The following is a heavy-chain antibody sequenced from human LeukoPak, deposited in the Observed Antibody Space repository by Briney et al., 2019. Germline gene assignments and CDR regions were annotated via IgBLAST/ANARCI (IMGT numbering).Heavy chain of an antibody. CDR3: TRDAYMLGKY. Sequence: GRSLRLSCTASGFTFGDYAMSWFRQAPGKGLEWVGFIRSEAFGGTTEYAASVEGRFTMSRDDSKSIAYLQMNSLKTEDTAVYYCTRDAYMLGKYWGQGTLVTVSS. V-gene: IGHV3-49*03. J-gene: IGHJ4*02. CDR1: GFTFGDYA. D-gene: IGHD3-10*02. CDR2: IRSEAFGGTT.